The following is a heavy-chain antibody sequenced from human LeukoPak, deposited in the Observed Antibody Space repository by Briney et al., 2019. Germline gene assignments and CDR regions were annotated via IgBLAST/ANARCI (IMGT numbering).Heavy chain of an antibody. V-gene: IGHV4-59*01. CDR3: AREPVGLYFDY. Sequence: PSETLSLTCTVSGGSISSYYWSWIRQPPGKGLEWIGYMYYSGSTNYNPSLKSRVTISVDTSKNQFSLKLSSVTAADTAVYYCAREPVGLYFDYWGQGTLVTVSS. CDR1: GGSISSYY. D-gene: IGHD3-10*01. CDR2: MYYSGST. J-gene: IGHJ4*02.